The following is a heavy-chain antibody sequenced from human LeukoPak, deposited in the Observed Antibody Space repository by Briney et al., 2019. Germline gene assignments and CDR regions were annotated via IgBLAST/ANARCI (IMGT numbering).Heavy chain of an antibody. V-gene: IGHV3-20*01. CDR2: INWNGGST. CDR1: GFTVSSNY. J-gene: IGHJ5*02. Sequence: GGSLRLSCAASGFTVSSNYMSWVRQAPGKGLEWVSGINWNGGSTGYADSVKGRFTISRDNAKNSLYLQMNSLRAEDTAVYHCASSSPPIDNWFDPWGQGTLVTVSS. CDR3: ASSSPPIDNWFDP. D-gene: IGHD6-13*01.